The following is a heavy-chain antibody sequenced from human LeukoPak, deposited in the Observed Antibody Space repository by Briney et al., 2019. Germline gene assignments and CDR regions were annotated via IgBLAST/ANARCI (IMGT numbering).Heavy chain of an antibody. CDR3: AKDRYYYDSSGYNY. Sequence: GGSLGLSCGASGFIFSNYWMTWVRQAPGKGLERVANINTDGSDKYYVDSVKGRLTISRDNSKNTLYLQMNSLRAEDTAVYYCAKDRYYYDSSGYNYWGQGTLVTVSS. CDR2: INTDGSDK. D-gene: IGHD3-22*01. J-gene: IGHJ4*02. CDR1: GFIFSNYW. V-gene: IGHV3-7*01.